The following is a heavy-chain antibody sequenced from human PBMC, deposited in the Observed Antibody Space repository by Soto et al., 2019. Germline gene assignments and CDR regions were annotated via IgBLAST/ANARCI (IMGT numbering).Heavy chain of an antibody. CDR3: ARLLPSNIVVVPAVYYYYYMDV. Sequence: SETLSLTCAVYGGSFSGYYWSWIRQPPGKGLEWIGEINHSGSTNYNPSLKSRVTISVDTSKNQFSLKLSSVTAADTAVYYCARLLPSNIVVVPAVYYYYYMDVWGKGTTVTVSS. CDR1: GGSFSGYY. V-gene: IGHV4-34*01. D-gene: IGHD2-2*01. CDR2: INHSGST. J-gene: IGHJ6*03.